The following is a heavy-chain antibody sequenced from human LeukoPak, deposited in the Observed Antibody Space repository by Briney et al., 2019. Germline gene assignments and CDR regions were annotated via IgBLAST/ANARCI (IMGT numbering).Heavy chain of an antibody. CDR3: TRAGDSSGWFDY. V-gene: IGHV1-2*06. CDR2: INPNSGGT. D-gene: IGHD6-19*01. Sequence: ASVKVSCKASGGTFSSYAISWVRQAPGQGLEWMGRINPNSGGTNYAQKFQGRVTMTRVTSISTAYMELSRLRSDDTAVYYCTRAGDSSGWFDYWGQGTLVTVSS. CDR1: GGTFSSYA. J-gene: IGHJ4*02.